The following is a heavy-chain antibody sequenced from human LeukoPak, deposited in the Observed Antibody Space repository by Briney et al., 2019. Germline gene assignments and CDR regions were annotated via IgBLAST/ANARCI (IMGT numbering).Heavy chain of an antibody. CDR3: VKPTTVTPQYFQH. CDR2: IYNGGTT. V-gene: IGHV3-53*05. J-gene: IGHJ1*01. Sequence: GGSLRLSCAASGFTVSSNYMSWVRQAPGKGLEWVSVIYNGGTTHYADSVKGRFTISRDNAKNTLYLQMSSLRADDTAVYYCVKPTTVTPQYFQHWGQGTLVTVSS. D-gene: IGHD4-17*01. CDR1: GFTVSSNY.